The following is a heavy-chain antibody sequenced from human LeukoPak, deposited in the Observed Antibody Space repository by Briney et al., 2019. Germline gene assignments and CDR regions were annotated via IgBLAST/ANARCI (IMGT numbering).Heavy chain of an antibody. CDR3: AGAMVRGLIIPFDY. CDR1: GFTFSDYY. V-gene: IGHV3-11*03. D-gene: IGHD3-10*01. J-gene: IGHJ4*02. Sequence: PGGSLRLSCAAPGFTFSDYYMSWIRQAPGKKLEWISYISSSSTYTNYADSVKGRFTISRDNAKNSLYLQMDSLRAEDTAVYYCAGAMVRGLIIPFDYWGQGTLVTVSS. CDR2: ISSSSTYT.